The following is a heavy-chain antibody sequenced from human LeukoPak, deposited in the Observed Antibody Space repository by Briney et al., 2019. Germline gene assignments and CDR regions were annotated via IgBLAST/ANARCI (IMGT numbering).Heavy chain of an antibody. CDR3: ARAPLSAGDYYMDV. J-gene: IGHJ6*03. D-gene: IGHD7-27*01. Sequence: SETLSLTCTASGGSISSGSYYWSWIRQPAGKGLEWIGRIYTSGSTNYNPSLKSRVTISVDTSKNQFSLKLSSVTAADTAVYYCARAPLSAGDYYMDVWGKGTTVTISS. CDR1: GGSISSGSYY. CDR2: IYTSGST. V-gene: IGHV4-61*02.